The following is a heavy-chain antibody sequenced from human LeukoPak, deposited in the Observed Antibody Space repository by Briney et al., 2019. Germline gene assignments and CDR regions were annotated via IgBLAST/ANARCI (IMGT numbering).Heavy chain of an antibody. CDR3: AKSFFPGGSSFTFDI. J-gene: IGHJ3*02. CDR1: GFTFGSYA. D-gene: IGHD3-10*01. CDR2: ISDSGVNT. Sequence: GGSLRLSCAASGFTFGSYAMTWVRQAPGKGLEWVSSISDSGVNTYYADSVKGRSTISRDNSKNTRYLHMNSLRAEDTAVYYCAKSFFPGGSSFTFDIWGQGTLVTVSS. V-gene: IGHV3-23*01.